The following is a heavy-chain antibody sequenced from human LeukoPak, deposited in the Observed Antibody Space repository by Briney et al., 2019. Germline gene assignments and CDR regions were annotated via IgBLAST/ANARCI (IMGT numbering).Heavy chain of an antibody. CDR3: ARAKTYYDILTGLSWFDP. Sequence: PGGSLRLSCAASGFTFSSYAMHWVRQAPGKGLEWVAVISYDGSNKYYADSVKGRFTISRDKSKNTLYLQMNSLRAEDTAVYYCARAKTYYDILTGLSWFDPWGQGTLVTVSS. J-gene: IGHJ5*02. V-gene: IGHV3-30*04. CDR1: GFTFSSYA. CDR2: ISYDGSNK. D-gene: IGHD3-9*01.